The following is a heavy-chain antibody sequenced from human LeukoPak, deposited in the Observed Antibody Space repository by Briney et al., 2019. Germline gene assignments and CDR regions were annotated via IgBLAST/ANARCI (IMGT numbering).Heavy chain of an antibody. CDR2: ISSNGGST. V-gene: IGHV3-64D*06. J-gene: IGHJ3*02. CDR1: GFTFSSYA. Sequence: GGSLRLSRSASGFTFSSYAMHWVRQAPGKGLEYVSAISSNGGSTYYADSVKGRFTISRDNSKNTLYLQMSSLRAEDTAAYYCVKDLTYCGGDCYSLFDAFDIWGQGTMVTVSS. CDR3: VKDLTYCGGDCYSLFDAFDI. D-gene: IGHD2-21*02.